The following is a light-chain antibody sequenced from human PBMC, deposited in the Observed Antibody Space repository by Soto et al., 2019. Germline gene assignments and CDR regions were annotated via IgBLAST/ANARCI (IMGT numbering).Light chain of an antibody. CDR3: AAWDDSLNGLI. Sequence: QSVLTQPPSASGTPGQRVTISCSGSSSNIGSNTVNWYQQLPGTAPKLLIYSNNQRPSGVPARFSGSKSGTSASLAISGLQSEDEAEYYCAAWDDSLNGLIFGGGTKLTVL. V-gene: IGLV1-44*01. CDR1: SSNIGSNT. CDR2: SNN. J-gene: IGLJ2*01.